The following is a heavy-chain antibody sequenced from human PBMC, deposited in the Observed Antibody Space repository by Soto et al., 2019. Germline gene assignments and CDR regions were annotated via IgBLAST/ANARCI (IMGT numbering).Heavy chain of an antibody. CDR3: ARDRADPIGDYHPLFDS. V-gene: IGHV4-31*03. CDR2: FYSSGSI. CDR1: GYSITAGGYY. Sequence: SETLSLTCFVSGYSITAGGYYWSWIRHHPGKGLGWIGSFYSSGSIIYNPSLRSRVSISGDTSSNQFSMSLTSVTAEDTAVYYCARDRADPIGDYHPLFDSWGQGTLVTVSS. D-gene: IGHD2-21*01. J-gene: IGHJ4*02.